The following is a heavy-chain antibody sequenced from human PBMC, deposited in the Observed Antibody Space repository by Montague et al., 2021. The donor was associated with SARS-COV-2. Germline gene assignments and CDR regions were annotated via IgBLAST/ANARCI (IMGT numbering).Heavy chain of an antibody. Sequence: SETLSLTCTVSGGSISSSSYYWGWIRQRPGKGLEWIGSLYYSGSTYYNLSLKSRVTISVDTSKNQFSLKPSSVTAADTDVYYCARVGRQQLVRLSGLDVWGQGTPVTVSS. CDR2: LYYSGST. CDR3: ARVGRQQLVRLSGLDV. CDR1: GGSISSSSYY. J-gene: IGHJ6*02. D-gene: IGHD6-13*01. V-gene: IGHV4-39*07.